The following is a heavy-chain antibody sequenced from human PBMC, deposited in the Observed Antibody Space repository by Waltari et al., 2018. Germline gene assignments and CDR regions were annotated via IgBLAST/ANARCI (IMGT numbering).Heavy chain of an antibody. Sequence: QVQLVQSGAEVKKPGASVKVSCKVSGYTLTECTLHWVRQAPGKGLEWMGGFDPEDGETIYAQKFQGRVTMTEDTSTDTAYMELSSLRSEDTAVYYCATVGVWYSSSRYGMDVWGQGTTVTVSS. V-gene: IGHV1-24*01. D-gene: IGHD6-13*01. CDR3: ATVGVWYSSSRYGMDV. J-gene: IGHJ6*02. CDR2: FDPEDGET. CDR1: GYTLTECT.